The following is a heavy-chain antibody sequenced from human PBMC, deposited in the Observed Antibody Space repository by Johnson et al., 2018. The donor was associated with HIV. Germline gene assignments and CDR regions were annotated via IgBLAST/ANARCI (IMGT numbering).Heavy chain of an antibody. CDR3: AREIGDAFDI. V-gene: IGHV3-72*01. CDR2: TRHKANSYTT. D-gene: IGHD3-22*01. CDR1: GFTFIDHY. J-gene: IGHJ3*02. Sequence: VQVVESGGGLVQPGGSLRLSCAVSGFTFIDHYLEWVRQAPGKGLEWVGLTRHKANSYTTEYAASVKGRFTISRDESKSSVYLQMNNLKTEDTAVYYCAREIGDAFDIWGQGTMVTVSS.